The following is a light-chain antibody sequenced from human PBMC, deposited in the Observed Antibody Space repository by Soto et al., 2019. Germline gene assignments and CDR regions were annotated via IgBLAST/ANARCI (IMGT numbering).Light chain of an antibody. CDR2: GAS. Sequence: EIVMTQSPATLSVSPGARPTLYCTATQSVSSNLAWYQQKPGQAPRLLIYGASTRATGIPARFSGSGSGTDFTLTISSLETEDFAVYYCQQRSNWPPGITFGQGTRLEIK. CDR3: QQRSNWPPGIT. V-gene: IGKV3-15*01. J-gene: IGKJ5*01. CDR1: QSVSSN.